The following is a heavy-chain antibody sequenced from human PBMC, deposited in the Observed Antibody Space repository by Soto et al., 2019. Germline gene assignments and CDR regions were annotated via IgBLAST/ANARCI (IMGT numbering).Heavy chain of an antibody. CDR2: INAGNGTT. Sequence: QVQLVQSGAEVKKPGASVKVSCKASGYTFTSYAMHWVRQAPGQRLEWMGWINAGNGTTKYSQKFQDRVTITRETSASTAYMELSSLRSEDTAVYYCARLLGVLVYYFDYWGQGTLVTVSS. J-gene: IGHJ4*02. V-gene: IGHV1-3*01. CDR3: ARLLGVLVYYFDY. D-gene: IGHD2-8*02. CDR1: GYTFTSYA.